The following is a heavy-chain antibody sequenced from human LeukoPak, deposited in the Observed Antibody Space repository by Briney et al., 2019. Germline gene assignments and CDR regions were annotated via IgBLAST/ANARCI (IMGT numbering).Heavy chain of an antibody. CDR2: MNPNSGNT. J-gene: IGHJ4*02. CDR3: AITRYSSSWGGLDY. V-gene: IGHV1-8*02. D-gene: IGHD6-13*01. CDR1: GYTFTGYY. Sequence: ASVKVSCKASGYTFTGYYMHWVRQATGQGLEWMGWMNPNSGNTGYAQKFQGRVTMTRNTSISTAYMELSSLRSEDTAVYYCAITRYSSSWGGLDYWGQGTLVTVSS.